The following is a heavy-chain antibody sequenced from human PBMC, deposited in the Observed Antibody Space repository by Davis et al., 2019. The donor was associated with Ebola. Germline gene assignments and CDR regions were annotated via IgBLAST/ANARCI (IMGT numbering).Heavy chain of an antibody. J-gene: IGHJ4*02. CDR1: GGSISSYY. CDR3: ARHLGHWTSPFDF. V-gene: IGHV4-59*08. Sequence: PSETLSLTCTVSGGSISSYYWSWIRQPPGKGLEWIGYIYYSGSTNYNPSLKSRVTISVDTSKNQFSLKLNSVTAADTAMYYCARHLGHWTSPFDFWGQGTPVSVSS. CDR2: IYYSGST. D-gene: IGHD3/OR15-3a*01.